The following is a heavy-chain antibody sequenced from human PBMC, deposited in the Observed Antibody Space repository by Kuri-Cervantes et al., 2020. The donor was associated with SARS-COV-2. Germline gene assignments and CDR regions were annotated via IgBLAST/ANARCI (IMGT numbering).Heavy chain of an antibody. J-gene: IGHJ3*02. V-gene: IGHV3-48*03. CDR2: ISSSGSTI. CDR1: GFTFSSYE. CDR3: ARERITMTKKRWENDAFDI. Sequence: GESLKISCAASGFTFSSYEMNWVRQAPGKGLEWVSYISSSGSTIYYADSVKGRFTISRDNAKNSLYLQMNSLRAEDTAVHYCARERITMTKKRWENDAFDIWGQGTMVTVSS. D-gene: IGHD3-22*01.